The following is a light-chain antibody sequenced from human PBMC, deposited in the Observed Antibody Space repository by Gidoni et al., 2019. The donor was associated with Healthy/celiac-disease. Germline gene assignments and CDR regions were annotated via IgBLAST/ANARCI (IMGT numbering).Light chain of an antibody. CDR1: QSISSW. CDR2: DAS. J-gene: IGKJ1*01. V-gene: IGKV1-5*01. CDR3: QQYNSYSPT. Sequence: DIQMTQSPSTLSASVGDRVTITCRGSQSISSWLAWYQQQPGKAPKLLIYDASSLESGVPSRFSGSGSGTEFTLTISSLQPDDFATYYCQQYNSYSPTFGQGTKVEIK.